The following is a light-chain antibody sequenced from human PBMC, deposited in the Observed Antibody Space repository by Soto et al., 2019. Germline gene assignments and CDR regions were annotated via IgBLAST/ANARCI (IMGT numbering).Light chain of an antibody. CDR3: QQYNNWLRT. CDR2: GAS. CDR1: QSVSNDF. Sequence: EIVLTQSPGILSLSPGERATLSCRASQSVSNDFLAWYQQKPGQAPRLLIYGASTRATDVPDRFSGSGSGADFTLSISSLQSEDFAVYYCQQYNNWLRTFGQGTKVDIK. J-gene: IGKJ1*01. V-gene: IGKV3D-15*01.